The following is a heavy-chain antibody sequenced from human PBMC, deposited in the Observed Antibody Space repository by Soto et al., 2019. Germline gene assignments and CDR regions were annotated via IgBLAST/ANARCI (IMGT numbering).Heavy chain of an antibody. J-gene: IGHJ4*02. V-gene: IGHV3-30-3*01. CDR3: ARVAIQVWLSAFHDY. CDR2: ISYDGSNK. CDR1: GFTFSSYA. Sequence: QVQLVESGGGVLQPGRSLRLSCAASGFTFSSYAMHWVRQAPAKGRVWVAVISYDGSNKYYADSVKGRFTISRDNSKNTLYLQISSLRAEATAVYYCARVAIQVWLSAFHDYGGQGTLVTVSS. D-gene: IGHD5-18*01.